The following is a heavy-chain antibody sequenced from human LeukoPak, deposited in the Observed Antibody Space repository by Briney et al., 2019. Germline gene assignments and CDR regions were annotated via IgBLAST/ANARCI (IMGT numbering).Heavy chain of an antibody. Sequence: ASVKVSCKASGYTFTDFGISWVRQAPGQGLEWMGWSSAYNGNTKYAQNVQGRVTMTADTSTDTAYMELRSLRSDDTAVYYCARDLGEDTTMIFFDFWGQGTLVTASS. V-gene: IGHV1-18*01. D-gene: IGHD5-18*01. CDR3: ARDLGEDTTMIFFDF. J-gene: IGHJ4*02. CDR2: SSAYNGNT. CDR1: GYTFTDFG.